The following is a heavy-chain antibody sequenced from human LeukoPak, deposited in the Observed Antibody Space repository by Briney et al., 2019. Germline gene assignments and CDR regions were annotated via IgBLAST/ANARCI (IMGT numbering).Heavy chain of an antibody. CDR3: ARSSGWKYYVDY. Sequence: ASVKVSCKASGYTFSGFYIHWVRQAPGQGLEWMGWINPNSGGTNFAQKFRGRVTMTRDTSISTAYMELSRLRSDDTAVYFCARSSGWKYYVDYWGQGTLVTVSS. CDR1: GYTFSGFY. V-gene: IGHV1-2*02. CDR2: INPNSGGT. J-gene: IGHJ4*02. D-gene: IGHD6-19*01.